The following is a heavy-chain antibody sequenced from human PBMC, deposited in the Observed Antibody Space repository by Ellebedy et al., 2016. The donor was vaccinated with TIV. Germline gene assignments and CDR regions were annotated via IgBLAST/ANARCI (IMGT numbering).Heavy chain of an antibody. CDR2: INTDGSST. J-gene: IGHJ4*02. Sequence: GGSLRLXCAASGFTFSNYWMHWARQAPGKGLVWVSRINTDGSSTTYADSVKGRFTISRDNAKNTLYLQMNSLRAEDTAVYYCMKGITFEWGQGTRVTVSS. D-gene: IGHD2/OR15-2a*01. CDR1: GFTFSNYW. V-gene: IGHV3-74*01. CDR3: MKGITFE.